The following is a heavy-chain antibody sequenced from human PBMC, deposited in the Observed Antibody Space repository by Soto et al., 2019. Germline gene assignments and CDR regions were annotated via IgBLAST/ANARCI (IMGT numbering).Heavy chain of an antibody. CDR2: IYYTGNN. CDR1: GYSISLGYY. Sequence: SETLSLTCALSGYSISLGYYWGWIRQPPGQWLELVGYIYYTGNNYYNPALKSRVAMSVDPSTNQFSLKLASVTDADTAVYFCAREPKQNYDSSPWNGGFDSWGPGTLVTVSS. D-gene: IGHD3-22*01. CDR3: AREPKQNYDSSPWNGGFDS. J-gene: IGHJ4*02. V-gene: IGHV4-38-2*02.